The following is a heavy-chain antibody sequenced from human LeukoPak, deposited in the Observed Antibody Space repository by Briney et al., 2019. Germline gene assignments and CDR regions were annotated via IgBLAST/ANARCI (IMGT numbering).Heavy chain of an antibody. Sequence: PGGSLRLSCAVSGFTFSSYWMSWVRQAPGKGLEWVSVIYSGGSTYYADSVKGRFTISRDNSKNTLYLQMNSLRAEDTAVYYCARENYGDYLDYWGQGTLVTVSS. D-gene: IGHD4-17*01. CDR3: ARENYGDYLDY. CDR1: GFTFSSYW. V-gene: IGHV3-53*01. J-gene: IGHJ4*02. CDR2: IYSGGST.